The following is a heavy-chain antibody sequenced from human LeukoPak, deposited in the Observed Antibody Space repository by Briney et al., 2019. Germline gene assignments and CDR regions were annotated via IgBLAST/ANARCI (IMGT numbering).Heavy chain of an antibody. J-gene: IGHJ4*02. CDR2: IYYSGST. CDR1: GGSISSYY. V-gene: IGHV4-59*08. D-gene: IGHD6-13*01. Sequence: SETLSLTCTVSGGSISSYYWSWIRQPPGKGLEWIGYIYYSGSTNYNPSLKSRVTISVDTSKNQFSLKLSSVTAADTAVYYCARAEYSSSSPRFDYWGQGTLVTVSS. CDR3: ARAEYSSSSPRFDY.